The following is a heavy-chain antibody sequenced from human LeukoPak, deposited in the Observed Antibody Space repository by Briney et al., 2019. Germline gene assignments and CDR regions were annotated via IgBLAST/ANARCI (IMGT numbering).Heavy chain of an antibody. V-gene: IGHV3-23*01. D-gene: IGHD3-16*01. J-gene: IGHJ4*02. CDR2: ISGTGDTT. CDR3: AKVRWDNSNWYYLDT. Sequence: GGSLRLSCAASGFTFSIYAMSRVRQAPGKGLEWVSAISGTGDTTYYADSVKGRFTISRDNSKSTLYLEMNNLRAEDTAVYYCAKVRWDNSNWYYLDTWGQGTLVSVSS. CDR1: GFTFSIYA.